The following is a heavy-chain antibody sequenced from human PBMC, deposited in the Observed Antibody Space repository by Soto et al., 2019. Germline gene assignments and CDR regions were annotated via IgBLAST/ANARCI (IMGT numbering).Heavy chain of an antibody. CDR1: GFTFSSYG. CDR2: ISYDGSNK. J-gene: IGHJ2*01. CDR3: AKDPSSGDYAERASWYFDL. D-gene: IGHD4-17*01. V-gene: IGHV3-30*18. Sequence: QVQLVESGGGVVQPGRSLRLSCAASGFTFSSYGMHWVRQAPGKGLEWVAVISYDGSNKYYADSVKGRFTISRDNSKNTLYLQMNSLRAADTAVYYCAKDPSSGDYAERASWYFDLWGRGTLVTVSS.